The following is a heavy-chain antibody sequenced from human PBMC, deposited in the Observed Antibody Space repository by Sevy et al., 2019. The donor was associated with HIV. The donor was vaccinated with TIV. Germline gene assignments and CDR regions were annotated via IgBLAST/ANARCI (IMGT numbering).Heavy chain of an antibody. CDR2: IYSGGNT. V-gene: IGHV3-53*01. J-gene: IGHJ4*02. Sequence: GGSLRLSCAASGFTVSNNYISWVRQAPGKGLEWVSVIYSGGNTYYADSVKGRFTISRDNSKNTVYLQMNSLRVEDTAVYYCARWDADRRWYFDYWGQGTLVTVSS. CDR3: ARWDADRRWYFDY. CDR1: GFTVSNNY. D-gene: IGHD1-26*01.